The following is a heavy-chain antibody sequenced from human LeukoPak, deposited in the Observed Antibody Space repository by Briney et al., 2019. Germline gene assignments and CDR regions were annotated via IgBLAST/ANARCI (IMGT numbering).Heavy chain of an antibody. CDR2: ISTSGGTT. D-gene: IGHD3-22*01. CDR3: AVMHRYYDGSGYWVQ. V-gene: IGHV3-23*01. J-gene: IGHJ4*02. CDR1: GFSFSSYN. Sequence: GGSLRLSCAASGFSFSSYNMNWVRQAPGKGLEWVSGISTSGGTTSYAESVKGRFTVSRDNPRNTLYMEMNSLRDEDTAVYYCAVMHRYYDGSGYWVQWGQGTLVTVSS.